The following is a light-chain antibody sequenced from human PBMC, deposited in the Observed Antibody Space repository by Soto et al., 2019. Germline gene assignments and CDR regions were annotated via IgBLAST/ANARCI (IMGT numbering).Light chain of an antibody. CDR1: QTVVN. V-gene: IGKV1-5*01. CDR2: QAS. CDR3: QHYAVYPYT. J-gene: IGKJ2*01. Sequence: DIQMTQSPSTLSASVGDRVTITCRASQTVVNLAWYQQKPGKVPKLLIFQASTLETGVPSRFSGSGAGTEFTPSITSLQPDDFATYYCQHYAVYPYTFGQGTKLEIK.